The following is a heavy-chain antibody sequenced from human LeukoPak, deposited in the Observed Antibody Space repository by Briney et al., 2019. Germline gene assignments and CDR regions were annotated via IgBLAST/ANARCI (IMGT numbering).Heavy chain of an antibody. V-gene: IGHV4-34*01. CDR2: INHSGST. CDR3: ARLHGPYDAFDI. J-gene: IGHJ3*02. CDR1: GGSFSGYY. Sequence: PSETLPPTCAVYGGSFSGYYWSWIRQPPGKGLEWIGEINHSGSTNYNPSLKSRVTISVDTSKNQFSLKLSSVTAADTAVYYCARLHGPYDAFDIWGQGTMVTVSS. D-gene: IGHD4-11*01.